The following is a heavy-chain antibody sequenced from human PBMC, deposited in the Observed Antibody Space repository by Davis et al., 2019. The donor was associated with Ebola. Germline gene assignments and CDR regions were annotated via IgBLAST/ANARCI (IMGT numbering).Heavy chain of an antibody. CDR2: IWYDGSNK. Sequence: GGSLRLSCAASGFTFSSYGMHWVRQAPGKGLEWVAVIWYDGSNKYYADSVKGRFTISRDNSKNTLYLQMNSLRVEDTAVYYCAKGFGSNDWYYFDYWGQGTLVTVSP. D-gene: IGHD3-9*01. J-gene: IGHJ4*02. CDR3: AKGFGSNDWYYFDY. V-gene: IGHV3-33*06. CDR1: GFTFSSYG.